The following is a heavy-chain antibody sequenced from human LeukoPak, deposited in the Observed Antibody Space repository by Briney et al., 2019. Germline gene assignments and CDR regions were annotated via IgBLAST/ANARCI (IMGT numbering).Heavy chain of an antibody. Sequence: GGSLRLSCAASGFTFSSYSMNWVRQAPGKGLEWVSSISSSSSSYIYYADSVKGRFTISRDNAKNSLYLQMNSLRAEDTAVYYCARDSVPYYFDYWGQGTLVTVSS. V-gene: IGHV3-21*01. CDR2: ISSSSSSYI. J-gene: IGHJ4*02. CDR3: ARDSVPYYFDY. CDR1: GFTFSSYS.